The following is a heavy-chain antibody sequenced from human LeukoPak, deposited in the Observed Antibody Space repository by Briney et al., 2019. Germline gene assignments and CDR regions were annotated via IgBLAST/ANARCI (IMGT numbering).Heavy chain of an antibody. CDR3: ARWFSDSSSAGGY. V-gene: IGHV1-2*02. Sequence: ASVKVSCKASGYTFTGYDMHWVRQAPGQGLEWMGWINPNSGGTNYAQKFQGRVTMTRDTSISTAYMELSRLRSDDTAVYYCARWFSDSSSAGGYWGQGTLVTVSS. CDR2: INPNSGGT. J-gene: IGHJ4*02. CDR1: GYTFTGYD. D-gene: IGHD6-13*01.